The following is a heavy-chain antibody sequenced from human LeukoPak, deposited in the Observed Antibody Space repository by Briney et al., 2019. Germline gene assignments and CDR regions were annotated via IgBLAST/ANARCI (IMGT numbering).Heavy chain of an antibody. Sequence: KPSETLSLTCTVSGGSISSSSYYWGWIRQPPGKGLEWIGSIYYSGSTYYNPSLKSRVTISVDTSKNQFSLKLSSVTAADTAVYYCARLPVFGYFDLGGDDAFDIWGQGTMVTVSS. CDR1: GGSISSSSYY. D-gene: IGHD3-9*01. CDR2: IYYSGST. V-gene: IGHV4-39*01. CDR3: ARLPVFGYFDLGGDDAFDI. J-gene: IGHJ3*02.